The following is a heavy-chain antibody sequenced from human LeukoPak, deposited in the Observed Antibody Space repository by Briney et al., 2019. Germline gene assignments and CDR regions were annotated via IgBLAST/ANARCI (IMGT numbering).Heavy chain of an antibody. CDR1: GYTFTGYY. D-gene: IGHD3-3*01. CDR3: ARILIWSGYSFDY. V-gene: IGHV1-46*01. J-gene: IGHJ4*02. Sequence: ASVKVSCKASGYTFTGYYMHWVRQAPGQGLEWMGWINPSGGSTSYAQKFQGRVTMTRDMSTSTVYMELSSLRSEDTAVYYCARILIWSGYSFDYWGQGTLVTVSS. CDR2: INPSGGST.